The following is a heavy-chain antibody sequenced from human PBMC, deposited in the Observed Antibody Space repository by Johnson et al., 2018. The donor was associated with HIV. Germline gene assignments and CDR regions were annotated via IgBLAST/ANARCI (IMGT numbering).Heavy chain of an antibody. V-gene: IGHV3-30-3*01. CDR1: GFTFSNYA. D-gene: IGHD3-10*01. CDR3: ARLRITMVRGGPDAFDI. Sequence: QVQLVESGGGVVQPGRSLRISCAASGFTFSNYAMHWVRQAPGKGLEWVSTIIGSGDSTSYADSVWGRFTISRDNSKNTLYLQMNSLRPEDTAVYYCARLRITMVRGGPDAFDIWGQGIMVTVSS. CDR2: IIGSGDST. J-gene: IGHJ3*02.